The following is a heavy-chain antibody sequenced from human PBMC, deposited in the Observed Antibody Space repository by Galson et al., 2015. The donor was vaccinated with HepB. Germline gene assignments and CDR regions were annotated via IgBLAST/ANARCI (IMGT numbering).Heavy chain of an antibody. CDR3: AKYDSSGFDY. J-gene: IGHJ4*02. CDR2: IYYSGST. CDR1: GGSIRSYY. Sequence: LTCTVSGGSIRSYYWSWIRQPPGKGLEWIGYIYYSGSTNYNPSLKSRVTISVDTSKNQFSLKLSSVTAADTAVYYCAKYDSSGFDYWGQGTLVTVSS. D-gene: IGHD3-22*01. V-gene: IGHV4-59*01.